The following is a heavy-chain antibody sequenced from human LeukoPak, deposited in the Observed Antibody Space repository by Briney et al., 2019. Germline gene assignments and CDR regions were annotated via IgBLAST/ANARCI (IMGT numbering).Heavy chain of an antibody. Sequence: GGSLRLSCAASGFTVDGNYINWVRQAPGKGLEWVSVIYPGGKTFYSNSVKDRFTISRDNSRNTVSLHMSGLSAEDTAVYYCARVKWQMVVVIESHWSFDLWGRGTLVTVSS. V-gene: IGHV3-66*01. CDR1: GFTVDGNY. J-gene: IGHJ2*01. D-gene: IGHD3-22*01. CDR3: ARVKWQMVVVIESHWSFDL. CDR2: IYPGGKT.